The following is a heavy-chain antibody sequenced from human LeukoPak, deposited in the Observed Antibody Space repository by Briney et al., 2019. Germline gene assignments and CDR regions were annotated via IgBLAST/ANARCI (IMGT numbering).Heavy chain of an antibody. CDR3: ARGKTYGGHKYYYMDV. J-gene: IGHJ6*03. D-gene: IGHD3-10*01. CDR1: GGSISSSSYY. CDR2: IYYSGST. V-gene: IGHV4-39*07. Sequence: SETLSLTCTVSGGSISSSSYYWGWIRQPPGKGLEWIGSIYYSGSTYYNPSLKSRVTISVDTSKNQFSLQLSSVTAADTAVYYCARGKTYGGHKYYYMDVWGKGTTVTISS.